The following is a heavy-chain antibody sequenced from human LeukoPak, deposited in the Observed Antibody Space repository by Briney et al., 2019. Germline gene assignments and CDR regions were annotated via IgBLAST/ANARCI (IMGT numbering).Heavy chain of an antibody. V-gene: IGHV5-51*01. CDR2: IYPGDSDT. CDR3: ARQNDFRLDY. J-gene: IGHJ4*02. CDR1: GYTFSSYW. D-gene: IGHD3-3*01. Sequence: GASLRISCKGSGYTFSSYWIGWVRQLPGKGLEWMGIIYPGDSDTRYSPSLQGQVTISVDTSIGTAYLQWSSLKASDTAIYYCARQNDFRLDYWGQGTLVTVSS.